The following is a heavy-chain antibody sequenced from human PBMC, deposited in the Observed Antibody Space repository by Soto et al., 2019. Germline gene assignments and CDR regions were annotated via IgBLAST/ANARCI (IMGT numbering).Heavy chain of an antibody. D-gene: IGHD6-13*01. CDR2: IYYSGST. V-gene: IGHV4-59*05. CDR1: GGSINNHY. Sequence: SETLSLTCSVSGGSINNHYWSWIRQPPGKGLEWIGSIYYSGSTYYNPSLKSRVTISVDTSKNQFSLKLSSVTAADTAVYYCARLYSIAAAGTTSYFDYWGQGTLVTGSS. CDR3: ARLYSIAAAGTTSYFDY. J-gene: IGHJ4*02.